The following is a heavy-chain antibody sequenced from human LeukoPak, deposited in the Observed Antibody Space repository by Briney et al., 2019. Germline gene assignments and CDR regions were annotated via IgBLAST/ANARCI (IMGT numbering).Heavy chain of an antibody. V-gene: IGHV1-2*02. CDR2: INPNTGGT. D-gene: IGHD6-19*01. CDR1: GYTFTDYY. CDR3: ARALQSLVPYYFDY. J-gene: IGHJ4*02. Sequence: GASVEVSCKASGYTFTDYYLHWVRQAPGQGLEWMGWINPNTGGTDYAQNFQGRVALTRDTSISTAYMDLSSLTSDDTAVYYCARALQSLVPYYFDYWGQGTLVTVSS.